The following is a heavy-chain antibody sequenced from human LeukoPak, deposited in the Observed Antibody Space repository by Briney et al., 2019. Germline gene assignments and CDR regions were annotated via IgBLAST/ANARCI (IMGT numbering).Heavy chain of an antibody. J-gene: IGHJ4*02. CDR3: AKDWALRAAGSFDY. Sequence: GGSLRLSCAASGFTFTYFAMTWVRQAPGKGLEWVSTISYSGGSTYYADSVKGRFTISRDNSKNTLYLQMNNLRAEDTAVYYGAKDWALRAAGSFDYWGQGTRVTVSS. CDR2: ISYSGGST. V-gene: IGHV3-23*01. CDR1: GFTFTYFA. D-gene: IGHD6-13*01.